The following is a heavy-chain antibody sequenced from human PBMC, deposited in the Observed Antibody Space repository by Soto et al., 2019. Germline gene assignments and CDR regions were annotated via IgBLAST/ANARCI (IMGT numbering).Heavy chain of an antibody. D-gene: IGHD3-10*01. V-gene: IGHV3-30-3*01. CDR3: ARGELWFGESTYYYGMDV. Sequence: PGGSLRLSCAASGFTFSSYAMHWVRQAPGKGLEWVAVISYDGSNEYYADSVKGRFTISRDNSKNTLYLQMNSLRAEDTAVYYCARGELWFGESTYYYGMDVWGQGTTVTVSS. CDR1: GFTFSSYA. CDR2: ISYDGSNE. J-gene: IGHJ6*02.